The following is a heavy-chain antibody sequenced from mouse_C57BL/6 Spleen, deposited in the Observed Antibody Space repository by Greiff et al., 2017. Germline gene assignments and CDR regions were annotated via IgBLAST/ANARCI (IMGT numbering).Heavy chain of an antibody. D-gene: IGHD2-2*01. Sequence: EVQVVESGAELVKPGASVKLSCTASGFNIKDYYMHWVKQRTEQGLAWIGRIDPEDGETKYAPKFQGKATITADTSSNTAYLQLSSLTSEDTAVYYCARTMVTTRYFDVWGTGTTVTVSS. CDR1: GFNIKDYY. CDR3: ARTMVTTRYFDV. V-gene: IGHV14-2*01. J-gene: IGHJ1*03. CDR2: IDPEDGET.